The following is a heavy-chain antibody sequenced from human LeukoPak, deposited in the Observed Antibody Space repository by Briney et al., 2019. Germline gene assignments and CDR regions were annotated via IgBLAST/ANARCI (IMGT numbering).Heavy chain of an antibody. V-gene: IGHV1-46*01. Sequence: ASVKVSCKASGYTFTGYYMHWVRQAPGQGLEWMGIINPSGGSTSYAQKFQGRVTMTRDTSTSTVYMELSSLRSEDTAVYYCARDEEWELGLDYWGQGTLVTVSS. CDR2: INPSGGST. D-gene: IGHD1-26*01. J-gene: IGHJ4*02. CDR3: ARDEEWELGLDY. CDR1: GYTFTGYY.